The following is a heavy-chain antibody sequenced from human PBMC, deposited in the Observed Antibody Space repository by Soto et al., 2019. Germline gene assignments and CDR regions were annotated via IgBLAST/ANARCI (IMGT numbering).Heavy chain of an antibody. Sequence: EVQLLESGGVLVQPGGSLRLSCAASGFTFSSYAMRWVRQAPGKGLDWVSAISGSGGSTYYADSVKGRFTISRDNSKNTLYLPMSSLRAEDTDVYYCAKDRVTSLCGAYYFDYWGQGTLVTVSS. CDR3: AKDRVTSLCGAYYFDY. CDR2: ISGSGGST. CDR1: GFTFSSYA. J-gene: IGHJ4*02. V-gene: IGHV3-23*01. D-gene: IGHD2-21*01.